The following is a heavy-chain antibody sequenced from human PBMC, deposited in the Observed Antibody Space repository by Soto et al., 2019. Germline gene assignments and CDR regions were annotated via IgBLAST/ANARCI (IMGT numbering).Heavy chain of an antibody. CDR1: GFTFSDYY. CDR3: ARDHHRYSGYDYVDY. CDR2: ISSSSSYT. V-gene: IGHV3-11*05. D-gene: IGHD5-12*01. Sequence: QVQLVESGGGLVQPGGSLRLSCAASGFTFSDYYMSWIRQAPGKGLEGVSYISSSSSYTNYADSVKGRFTISRDNAKNSLYLQMNSLRAEDTAVYYCARDHHRYSGYDYVDYWGQGTLVTVSS. J-gene: IGHJ4*02.